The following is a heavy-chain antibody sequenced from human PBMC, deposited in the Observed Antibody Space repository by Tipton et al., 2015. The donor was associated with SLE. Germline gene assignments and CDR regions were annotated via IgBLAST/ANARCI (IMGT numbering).Heavy chain of an antibody. Sequence: LGLSCAASGFTFSDYYMSWIRQAPGKGLECVSYISSSDTTIYYAASVKGRFTISRDNAKNSLYLQMNSLRAEDTAVYYCATVAAAGTYNFDCWGQGTLVTVSS. V-gene: IGHV3-11*01. D-gene: IGHD6-13*01. CDR1: GFTFSDYY. J-gene: IGHJ4*02. CDR3: ATVAAAGTYNFDC. CDR2: ISSSDTTI.